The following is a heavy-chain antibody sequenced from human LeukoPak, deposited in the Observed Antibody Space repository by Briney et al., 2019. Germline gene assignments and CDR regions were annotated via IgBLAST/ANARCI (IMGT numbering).Heavy chain of an antibody. V-gene: IGHV3-23*01. CDR3: AKHVVVKRYIDY. CDR1: GFALSSYA. J-gene: IGHJ4*02. D-gene: IGHD2-15*01. CDR2: ISGSGRTT. Sequence: PGGSLRLSCAASGFALSSYAMNWVRQTPGKGLQWVSVISGSGRTTEYADSVKGRFTISRDNSKNTLSLQMNSLRVEDTAIYYCAKHVVVKRYIDYWGQGTLVTVSS.